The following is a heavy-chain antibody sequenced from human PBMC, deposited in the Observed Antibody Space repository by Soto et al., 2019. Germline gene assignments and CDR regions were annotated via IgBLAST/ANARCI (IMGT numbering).Heavy chain of an antibody. Sequence: SETLSLTCTVSGGSVGSGSYYWSWIRQPLGKGLEWIGYIYYSGNTDYNPSLRGRATISVDKAKNHFSMQLTSVTSADTAIYYCARDSVLAYY. J-gene: IGHJ6*03. V-gene: IGHV4-61*03. CDR2: IYYSGNT. CDR3: ARDSVLAYY. CDR1: GGSVGSGSYY. D-gene: IGHD3-3*02.